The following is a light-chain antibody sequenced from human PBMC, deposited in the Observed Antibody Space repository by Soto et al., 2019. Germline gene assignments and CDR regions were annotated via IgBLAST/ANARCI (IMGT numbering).Light chain of an antibody. CDR1: QTISHW. CDR3: QQYGDVWWT. V-gene: IGKV1-5*03. Sequence: DIQMTQSPSTLSASVGDRVTITCRASQTISHWLAWFQQKPGKAPNLLIYGVSNLASGVPSRFSGSGSGTEFTLTISDMQPDDFATYYCQQYGDVWWTFGHGTKVEIQ. CDR2: GVS. J-gene: IGKJ1*01.